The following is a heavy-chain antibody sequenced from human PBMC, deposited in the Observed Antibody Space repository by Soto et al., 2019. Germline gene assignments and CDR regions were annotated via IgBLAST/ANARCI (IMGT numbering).Heavy chain of an antibody. J-gene: IGHJ4*01. CDR3: TTDSYTTMIPTPFDY. CDR2: IKSKTDGGTT. D-gene: IGHD3-22*01. CDR1: GFTFSNAW. Sequence: EVQLVESGGGLVKPGGSLTLSCAASGFTFSNAWINWVRQAPGKGLEWVGRIKSKTDGGTTDFAATAKSRFTISRDDSIKMVFMQMNSLIAQHTAGYYCTTDSYTTMIPTPFDYWGHGTLVTVSS. V-gene: IGHV3-15*07.